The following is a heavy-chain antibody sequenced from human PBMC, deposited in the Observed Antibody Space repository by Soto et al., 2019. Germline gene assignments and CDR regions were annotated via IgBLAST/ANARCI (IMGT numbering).Heavy chain of an antibody. J-gene: IGHJ4*02. CDR3: TRCDGRCSGGSCFFDS. CDR1: GFSLTPYW. CDR2: IKEDGSKR. V-gene: IGHV3-7*01. D-gene: IGHD2-15*01. Sequence: EVQLVESGGGLVQSGGSLRLSCLASGFSLTPYWMSWVRQTPGKGLEWVAKIKEDGSKRDYMESVEGRFTISRDNAKNSVSLQMDSLRVDDTAMYYCTRCDGRCSGGSCFFDSWGQGTLVTVSS.